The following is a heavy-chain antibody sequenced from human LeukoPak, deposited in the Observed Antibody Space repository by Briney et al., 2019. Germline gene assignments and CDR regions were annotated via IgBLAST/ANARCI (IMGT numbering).Heavy chain of an antibody. CDR1: GFTFSSYW. Sequence: GGSLRLSCAASGFTFSSYWMHWVRQAPGKGLVWVSRMNNDGSSTIYADSVKGRFTISRDNAKNTLYLQMNSLRAEDTAVYYCARADGSGWLTYWGQGTLVTVSS. D-gene: IGHD6-19*01. V-gene: IGHV3-74*01. CDR3: ARADGSGWLTY. J-gene: IGHJ4*02. CDR2: MNNDGSST.